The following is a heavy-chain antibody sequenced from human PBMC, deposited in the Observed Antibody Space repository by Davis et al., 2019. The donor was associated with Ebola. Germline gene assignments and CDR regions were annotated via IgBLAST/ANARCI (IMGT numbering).Heavy chain of an antibody. CDR1: GYSFTSYW. J-gene: IGHJ4*02. CDR3: AKGDRTVLYYDTGLDY. V-gene: IGHV5-10-1*01. D-gene: IGHD3-22*01. CDR2: IDPSDSYT. Sequence: GESLKISCKGSGYSFTSYWISWVRQMPGKGLEWMGRIDPSDSYTNYSPSFQGHVTISADKSISTAYLQWSSLKASDTAMYYCAKGDRTVLYYDTGLDYWGQGTLVTVSS.